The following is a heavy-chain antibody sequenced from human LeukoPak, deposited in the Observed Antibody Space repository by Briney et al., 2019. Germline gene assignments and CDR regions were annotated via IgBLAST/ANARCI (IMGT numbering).Heavy chain of an antibody. CDR3: RTRNYYDSSGYYRDY. V-gene: IGHV3-11*01. J-gene: IGHJ4*02. CDR1: GFTFSDYY. D-gene: IGHD3-22*01. Sequence: PGGSLRLSCAASGFTFSDYYMSWIRQAPGKGLEWVPYISSSGSTIYYADSVKGRFTISRDNAKNSLYLQMNSLRAEDTAVYYCRTRNYYDSSGYYRDYWGQGTLVTVSS. CDR2: ISSSGSTI.